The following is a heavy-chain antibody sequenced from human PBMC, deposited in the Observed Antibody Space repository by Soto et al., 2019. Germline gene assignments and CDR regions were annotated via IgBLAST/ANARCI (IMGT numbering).Heavy chain of an antibody. CDR3: AKGERSVYVFWSGYYTGYGMYV. CDR1: GFTFSSYA. J-gene: IGHJ6*02. CDR2: ISGSGGST. D-gene: IGHD3-3*01. Sequence: GGSLRLSCAASGFTFSSYAMSWVRQAPGKGLEWVSAISGSGGSTYYADSVKGRFTISRDNSKNTLYLQMNSLRAEDTAVYYCAKGERSVYVFWSGYYTGYGMYVWGQGTTVTVSS. V-gene: IGHV3-23*01.